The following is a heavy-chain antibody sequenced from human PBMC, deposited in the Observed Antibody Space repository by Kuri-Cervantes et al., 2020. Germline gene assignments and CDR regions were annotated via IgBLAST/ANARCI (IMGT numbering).Heavy chain of an antibody. V-gene: IGHV4-59*12. CDR3: ARAGYSSSWSLDY. J-gene: IGHJ4*02. Sequence: SETLSLTCTVSGGSISSYYWSWIRQPPGKGLEWIGYIYYSGSTNYNPSLKSRVTISVDKSKNQFSLKLSSVTAADTAVYYCARAGYSSSWSLDYWGQGTLVTVSS. D-gene: IGHD6-13*01. CDR1: GGSISSYY. CDR2: IYYSGST.